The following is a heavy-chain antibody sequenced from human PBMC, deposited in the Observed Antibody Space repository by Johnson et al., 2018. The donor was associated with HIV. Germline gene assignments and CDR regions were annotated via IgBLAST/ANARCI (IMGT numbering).Heavy chain of an antibody. V-gene: IGHV3-66*01. CDR2: LFSGGTT. D-gene: IGHD6-25*01. J-gene: IGHJ3*02. CDR3: AGVLRGYDALDI. Sequence: VQLVESGGGAVQPGRSLRLSCAASGFTVSSYYMTWVRQAPGKGLEWISVLFSGGTTYYGDSVKGRFTISRDNSKTTLYLQMNSLRADDTAAYYCAGVLRGYDALDIWGQGTRVTVSS. CDR1: GFTVSSYY.